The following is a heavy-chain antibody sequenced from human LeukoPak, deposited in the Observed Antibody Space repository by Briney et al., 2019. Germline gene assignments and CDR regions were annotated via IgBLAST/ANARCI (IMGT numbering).Heavy chain of an antibody. CDR2: IIPIFGTA. D-gene: IGHD3-10*01. CDR3: ARGFTYGSGFDY. Sequence: SVKVSCKASGGTFSSYAISWVRQAPGQGLEWMGGIIPIFGTANYAQKFQGRVTITADGSTSTAYMELSSLRSEDTAVYYCARGFTYGSGFDYWGQGTLVTVSS. CDR1: GGTFSSYA. J-gene: IGHJ4*02. V-gene: IGHV1-69*13.